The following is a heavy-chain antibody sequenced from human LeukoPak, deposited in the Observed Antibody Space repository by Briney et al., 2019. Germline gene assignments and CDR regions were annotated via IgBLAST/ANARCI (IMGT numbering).Heavy chain of an antibody. CDR2: INPNSGGT. CDR1: GYTFSNYG. Sequence: ASVKVSCNASGYTFSNYGITWVRQAPGQGLEWMGWINPNSGGTNYAQKFQGRVTMTRDTSISTAYMELSRLRSDDTAVYYCARVPGWASGFDYWGQGTLVTVSS. D-gene: IGHD2-15*01. CDR3: ARVPGWASGFDY. J-gene: IGHJ4*02. V-gene: IGHV1-2*02.